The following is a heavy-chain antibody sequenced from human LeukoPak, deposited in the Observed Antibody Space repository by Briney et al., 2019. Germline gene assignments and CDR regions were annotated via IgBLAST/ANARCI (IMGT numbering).Heavy chain of an antibody. Sequence: ASVKVSCKASGGTFSSYAISWVRQAPGQGLEWMGIINPSGGSTSYAQKFQGRVTMTRDTSTSTVYMELSSLRSEDTAVYYCARPRDSSGYSDAFDIWGQGTMVTVSS. CDR1: GGTFSSYA. CDR3: ARPRDSSGYSDAFDI. D-gene: IGHD3-22*01. V-gene: IGHV1-46*01. J-gene: IGHJ3*02. CDR2: INPSGGST.